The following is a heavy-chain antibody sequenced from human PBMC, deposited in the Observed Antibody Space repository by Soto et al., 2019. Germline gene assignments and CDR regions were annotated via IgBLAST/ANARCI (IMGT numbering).Heavy chain of an antibody. CDR3: ARWDGYGCV. V-gene: IGHV3-23*01. J-gene: IGHJ4*02. D-gene: IGHD4-17*01. CDR1: GFSFSTYS. CDR2: LSVGGSNT. Sequence: GGSLRLACAASGFSFSTYSMAGVRQTPGKGLAWVSGLSVGGSNTFYADSVQGRFTISVDNSKNTVYLQMNSLRVEDTAVYDCARWDGYGCVWGQGTLVTVSS.